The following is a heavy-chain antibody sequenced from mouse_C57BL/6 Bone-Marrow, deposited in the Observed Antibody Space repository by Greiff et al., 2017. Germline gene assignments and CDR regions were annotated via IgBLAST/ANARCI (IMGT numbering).Heavy chain of an antibody. V-gene: IGHV1-55*01. CDR2: IYPGSGST. J-gene: IGHJ1*03. Sequence: QVQLQQPGAELVKPGASVKMSCKASGYTFTSYWITWVKQRPGQGLEWIGDIYPGSGSTNYTEKFKSKATLTVDTSSSTAYMQLSSLTYEDSAVYYWARRGRRGTTVVAEDWYFYVGGTGGTVTPSS. D-gene: IGHD1-1*01. CDR3: ARRGRRGTTVVAEDWYFYV. CDR1: GYTFTSYW.